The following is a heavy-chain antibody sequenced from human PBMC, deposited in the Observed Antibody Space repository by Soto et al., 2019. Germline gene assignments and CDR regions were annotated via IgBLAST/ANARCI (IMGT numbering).Heavy chain of an antibody. CDR2: IIPMLGKA. J-gene: IGHJ4*02. CDR3: ARVWRPYSYETTFDY. CDR1: GGTFRSYS. V-gene: IGHV1-69*11. Sequence: QVQLVQSGAEVKKPGSSVKVSCQASGGTFRSYSTSWVRQAPGQGLEWMGGIIPMLGKANYAQEFEGRVTXXADEPTSTVYMELRGLRSEDTAVYYCARVWRPYSYETTFDYWGQGTQVTVSS. D-gene: IGHD5-18*01.